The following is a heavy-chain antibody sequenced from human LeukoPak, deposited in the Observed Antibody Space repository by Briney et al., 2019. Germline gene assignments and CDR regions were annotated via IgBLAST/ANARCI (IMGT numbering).Heavy chain of an antibody. CDR1: GFTFGDYA. V-gene: IGHV3-49*04. CDR3: TRDQTPYY. CDR2: IRSKIYGGTP. J-gene: IGHJ4*02. Sequence: GGSLRLSRTASGFTFGDYAMTWVRQAPGKGLEWVGFIRSKIYGGTPEYAASVKGRFTISRDDSKGIAYLQMNSLKTEDTAVYYCTRDQTPYYWGQGTLVTVSS.